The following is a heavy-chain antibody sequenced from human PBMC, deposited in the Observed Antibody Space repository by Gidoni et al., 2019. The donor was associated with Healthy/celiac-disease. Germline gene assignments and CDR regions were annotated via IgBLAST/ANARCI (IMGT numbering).Heavy chain of an antibody. D-gene: IGHD2-21*01. V-gene: IGHV4-59*08. Sequence: QVQLQESGPGLVKPSETLSLTCTVSGGSISSYYWSWIRQPPGKGLEWIGYIYYSGSTNYNPSLKSRVTISVDTSKNQFSLKLSSVTAADTAVYYCARHDWASRGLGDMDVWGKGTTVTVSS. CDR3: ARHDWASRGLGDMDV. CDR2: IYYSGST. J-gene: IGHJ6*03. CDR1: GGSISSYY.